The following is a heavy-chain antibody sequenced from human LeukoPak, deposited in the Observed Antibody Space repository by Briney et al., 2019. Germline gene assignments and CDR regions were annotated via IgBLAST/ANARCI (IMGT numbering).Heavy chain of an antibody. CDR2: IWYDGSNK. J-gene: IGHJ4*02. CDR3: AKDRSGSYDY. Sequence: GGSLRLSCAASGFTFSSYGMHWVRQAPGKGLDGVAVIWYDGSNKYYAASVKGRFTISRDNSKNTLYLQMNSLRAEDTAVYYCAKDRSGSYDYWGQGTLVTVSS. CDR1: GFTFSSYG. D-gene: IGHD1-26*01. V-gene: IGHV3-33*06.